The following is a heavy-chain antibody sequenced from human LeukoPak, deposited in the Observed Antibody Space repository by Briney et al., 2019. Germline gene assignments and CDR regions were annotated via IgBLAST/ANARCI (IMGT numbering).Heavy chain of an antibody. V-gene: IGHV4-31*03. Sequence: SETLSLTCTVSGGSVSSRGYYWTWIRRHPGKGLEWIGYIYYSGSTYYNPSLKSRVIISLDTSKNQFSLKLSSVTAADTAVYYCASGLASVGSSCGGDCPTSFDCWGQGTLVTVSS. J-gene: IGHJ4*02. D-gene: IGHD2-21*02. CDR1: GGSVSSRGYY. CDR2: IYYSGST. CDR3: ASGLASVGSSCGGDCPTSFDC.